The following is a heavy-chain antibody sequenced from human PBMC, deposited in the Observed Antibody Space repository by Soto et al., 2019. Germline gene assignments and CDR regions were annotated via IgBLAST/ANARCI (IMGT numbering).Heavy chain of an antibody. Sequence: GGSMRLPCAASGFTFSSYAMTWVRQAPGKGLEWVSSISGSGDSAYYADSVKGRFTISRDNSKNTLYLQMSSLRAEDTAVYYCAKEGYFGYYYGLDVWGQGTTVTVSS. V-gene: IGHV3-23*01. CDR2: ISGSGDSA. D-gene: IGHD3-9*01. J-gene: IGHJ6*02. CDR3: AKEGYFGYYYGLDV. CDR1: GFTFSSYA.